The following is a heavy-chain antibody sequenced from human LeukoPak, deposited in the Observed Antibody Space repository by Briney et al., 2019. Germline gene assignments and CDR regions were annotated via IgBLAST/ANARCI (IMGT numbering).Heavy chain of an antibody. V-gene: IGHV3-74*01. CDR3: AKDLGGYCSGGSCYFIYYYYGMDV. CDR2: INTDGSST. CDR1: GFTFSSYW. Sequence: AGGSLRLSCAASGFTFSSYWMHWVRQAPGKGLVWVSRINTDGSSTSYADSVKGRFTISRDNAKNTLYLQMNSLRAEDTAVYYCAKDLGGYCSGGSCYFIYYYYGMDVWGQGTTVTVSS. J-gene: IGHJ6*02. D-gene: IGHD2-15*01.